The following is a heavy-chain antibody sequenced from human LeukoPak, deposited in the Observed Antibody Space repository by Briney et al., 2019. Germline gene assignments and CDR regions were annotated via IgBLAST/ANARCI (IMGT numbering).Heavy chain of an antibody. V-gene: IGHV3-30*02. D-gene: IGHD4-23*01. Sequence: GGSLRLSCAASGFTFSSYGMHWVRQAPGKGLEWVAFIFYDGSNKYYADSVKGRFTISRDNSKNTLYLQMNSLRVEDTAVYYCAKTGGGNSYNWFDPWGQGTLVTVSS. CDR2: IFYDGSNK. J-gene: IGHJ5*02. CDR3: AKTGGGNSYNWFDP. CDR1: GFTFSSYG.